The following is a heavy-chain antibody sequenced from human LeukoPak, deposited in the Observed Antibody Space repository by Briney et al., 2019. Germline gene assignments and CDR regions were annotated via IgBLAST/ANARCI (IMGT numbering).Heavy chain of an antibody. Sequence: SETLSLTCTVSGGSISVSGYYWGWIRQPPGKGLEWIASTYYSGSTYYNPSLKSRVTISVDTSKNQFSLKLSSVTAADTAVYYCARKGYHSHNDYWGQGTLVTVSS. CDR1: GGSISVSGYY. CDR3: ARKGYHSHNDY. V-gene: IGHV4-39*01. J-gene: IGHJ4*02. CDR2: TYYSGST. D-gene: IGHD2-2*01.